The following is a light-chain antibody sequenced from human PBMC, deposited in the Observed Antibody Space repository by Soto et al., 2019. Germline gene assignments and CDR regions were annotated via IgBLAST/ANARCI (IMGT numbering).Light chain of an antibody. CDR3: QQYNTFSPT. Sequence: DIQMTQSPSTLSAFVVDRVTITCRASQSISSWLAWYQQKPGKAPNLLIYKASSLESVVPSRFSGSGSGTEFTLTISSLQPDDFATYYCQQYNTFSPTFGQGTKVEIE. J-gene: IGKJ1*01. V-gene: IGKV1-5*03. CDR1: QSISSW. CDR2: KAS.